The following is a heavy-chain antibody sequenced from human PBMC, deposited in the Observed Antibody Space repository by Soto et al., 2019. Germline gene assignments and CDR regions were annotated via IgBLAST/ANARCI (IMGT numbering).Heavy chain of an antibody. CDR3: AKVQGTIWSGFRWACDY. Sequence: GGSLRLSCAASGFTFSSYAMSWVRQAPGKGLEWVSAISGSGGRTYHADYVKGRFTISRDNSKKTLYLQMISLRAEDTAVYYCAKVQGTIWSGFRWACDYWGQGALVTVSS. V-gene: IGHV3-23*01. D-gene: IGHD3-3*01. CDR2: ISGSGGRT. J-gene: IGHJ4*02. CDR1: GFTFSSYA.